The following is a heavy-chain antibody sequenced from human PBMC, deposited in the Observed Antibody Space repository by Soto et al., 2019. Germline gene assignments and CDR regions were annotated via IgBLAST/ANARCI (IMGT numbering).Heavy chain of an antibody. Sequence: AESLKISCKGSGYIFTSYWICWFLQMRVKGLEWMGIIYPGDSDTRYSPSFQGQVTISADKSISTAYLQWSSLKASDTAMYYCARQSTGGLYYYYYYGMDVWGQGTTVTVSS. CDR1: GYIFTSYW. D-gene: IGHD3-10*01. V-gene: IGHV5-51*01. J-gene: IGHJ6*02. CDR2: IYPGDSDT. CDR3: ARQSTGGLYYYYYYGMDV.